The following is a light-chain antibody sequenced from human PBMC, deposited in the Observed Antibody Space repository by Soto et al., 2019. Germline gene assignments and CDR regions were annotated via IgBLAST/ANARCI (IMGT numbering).Light chain of an antibody. Sequence: QSVLTQPASVSGSPGQSITISCTGTSSDLGAYNSVSWYQQRPGKAPKLMTYDVSNRPSGVSNRFSGSKSGNTASLTISGLQAEDEADYYCSSYTSSSTPYVFGTGTKLTVL. CDR3: SSYTSSSTPYV. CDR2: DVS. V-gene: IGLV2-14*01. CDR1: SSDLGAYNS. J-gene: IGLJ1*01.